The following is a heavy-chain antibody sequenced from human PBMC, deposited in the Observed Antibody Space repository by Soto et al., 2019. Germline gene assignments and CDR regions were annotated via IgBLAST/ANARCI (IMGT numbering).Heavy chain of an antibody. J-gene: IGHJ5*02. V-gene: IGHV4-4*07. CDR3: ARDLAARLEQRWFDP. CDR2: IYTSGST. CDR1: GSSISSYY. Sequence: SETLSLTCTVSGSSISSYYWSWIRQPAGKGLEWIGRIYTSGSTNYNPSLKSRVTMSVDTSKNQFSLKLSSVTAADTAVYYCARDLAARLEQRWFDPWGQGTLVTVSS. D-gene: IGHD6-6*01.